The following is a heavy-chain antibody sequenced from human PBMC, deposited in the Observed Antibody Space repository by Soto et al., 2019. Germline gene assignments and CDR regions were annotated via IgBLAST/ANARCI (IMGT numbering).Heavy chain of an antibody. CDR2: ISPTGSST. Sequence: QVQLVESGGGLVKPGGSLRLSCAASGFTFSDYYMTWIRQAPGKGLEWLSYISPTGSSTNYADSLKGRFTISRDNAKNSLYLQMNSLRAEDTAVYYCARGYCSSTSCYDVFDIWGQGTMVTVSS. D-gene: IGHD2-2*01. J-gene: IGHJ3*02. CDR3: ARGYCSSTSCYDVFDI. V-gene: IGHV3-11*05. CDR1: GFTFSDYY.